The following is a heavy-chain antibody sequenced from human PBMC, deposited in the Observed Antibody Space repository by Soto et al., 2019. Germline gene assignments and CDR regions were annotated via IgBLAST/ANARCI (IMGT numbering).Heavy chain of an antibody. CDR2: IIPIFGTT. Sequence: QVQLVQSGAEVKKPGASVKVSCKASGGTFSYYAISWVRQAPGQGLDWMGGIIPIFGTTLYAQKFEGRITITADESTSTAYMELSGLRSEDTAVYYCARIILRDIAGLPAGLLPTKNYYFGMDGWGQGTTVTVSS. CDR3: ARIILRDIAGLPAGLLPTKNYYFGMDG. D-gene: IGHD6-19*01. J-gene: IGHJ6*02. CDR1: GGTFSYYA. V-gene: IGHV1-69*01.